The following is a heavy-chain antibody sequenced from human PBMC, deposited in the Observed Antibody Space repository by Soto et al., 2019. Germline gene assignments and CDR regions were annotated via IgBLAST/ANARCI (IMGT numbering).Heavy chain of an antibody. Sequence: QVQLQESGPGLVKPSETLSLTCTVSGGSISSYYLSWIRQPPGKGLEWIGYIHYTGSTNYNPSLKRRVTISVDTSKNQFSLKLTSVTAADTAVYYCARRYGGNFDYWGQGTLVTVSS. V-gene: IGHV4-59*01. J-gene: IGHJ4*02. CDR1: GGSISSYY. CDR3: ARRYGGNFDY. D-gene: IGHD1-26*01. CDR2: IHYTGST.